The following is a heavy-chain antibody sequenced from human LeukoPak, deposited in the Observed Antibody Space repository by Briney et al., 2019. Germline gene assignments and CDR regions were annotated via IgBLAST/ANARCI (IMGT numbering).Heavy chain of an antibody. V-gene: IGHV3-7*01. CDR2: INHDGTET. CDR3: AELGITMIGGV. CDR1: GFTFSSYW. J-gene: IGHJ6*04. D-gene: IGHD3-10*02. Sequence: GGSLRLSCVASGFTFSSYWMSWVRQAPGKGLEWVANINHDGTETYYVDSVKGRFTFSRDDAKNSLYLQMNSLRAEDTAVYYCAELGITMIGGVWGKGTTVTISS.